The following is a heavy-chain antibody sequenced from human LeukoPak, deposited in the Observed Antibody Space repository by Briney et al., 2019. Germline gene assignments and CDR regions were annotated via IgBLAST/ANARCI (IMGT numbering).Heavy chain of an antibody. D-gene: IGHD3-10*01. V-gene: IGHV1-46*01. Sequence: ASVKVSCKASGYTFTSYYMHWVRQAPGQGLEWMGIINPSGGSTSYAQKFQGRVTMPRDTYTSTVYMELSSLRSEDTAVYYCARDRWFGELHYYCYYYGMDVWGQGTTVTVSS. CDR2: INPSGGST. J-gene: IGHJ6*02. CDR3: ARDRWFGELHYYCYYYGMDV. CDR1: GYTFTSYY.